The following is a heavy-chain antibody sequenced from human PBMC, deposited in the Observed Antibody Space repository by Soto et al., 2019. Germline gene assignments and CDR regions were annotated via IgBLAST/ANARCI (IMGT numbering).Heavy chain of an antibody. D-gene: IGHD3-10*01. CDR3: AKDGEVLGSLYHFDY. Sequence: QVQLVESGGGVVQPGRSLRLSCTASGFTFRSYGMHWVRQAPGKGLEWVAVIWYDGSNKYYADSVKGRFTISRDNSKNTLYLQMNSLRAEDTAMYFCAKDGEVLGSLYHFDYWGQGTLVAVSS. CDR1: GFTFRSYG. V-gene: IGHV3-33*06. J-gene: IGHJ4*02. CDR2: IWYDGSNK.